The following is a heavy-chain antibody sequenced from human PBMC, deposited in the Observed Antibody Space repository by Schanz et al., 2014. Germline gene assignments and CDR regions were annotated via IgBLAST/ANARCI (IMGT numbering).Heavy chain of an antibody. J-gene: IGHJ6*02. Sequence: QVQVVQSGAEVKRPGASVKVSCKASGYMFTAYYMHWVRQAPGQGLEWMGRINPKGGDTKSAQKFQGRVTMTRDTSISTAYMELSRLKSDDTAIYYCARDGHSSKWSSYYYGMDVWGQGTRVTVSS. CDR1: GYMFTAYY. CDR2: INPKGGDT. V-gene: IGHV1-2*06. CDR3: ARDGHSSKWSSYYYGMDV. D-gene: IGHD6-13*01.